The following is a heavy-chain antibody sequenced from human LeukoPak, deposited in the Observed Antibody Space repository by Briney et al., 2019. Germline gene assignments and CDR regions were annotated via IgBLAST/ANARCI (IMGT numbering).Heavy chain of an antibody. Sequence: SETLSLTCTVSGGSISSGDYYWSWIRQPPGKGLEWIGYIYYSGSTYYNPSLKSRVTTSVDTSKNQFSLKLSSVTAADTAVYYCARDQDYDFWSGSQAGHAFDIWGQGTMVTVSS. CDR3: ARDQDYDFWSGSQAGHAFDI. CDR2: IYYSGST. CDR1: GGSISSGDYY. J-gene: IGHJ3*02. V-gene: IGHV4-30-4*08. D-gene: IGHD3-3*01.